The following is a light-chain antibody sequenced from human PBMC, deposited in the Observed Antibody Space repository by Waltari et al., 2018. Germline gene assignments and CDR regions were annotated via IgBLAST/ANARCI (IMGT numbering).Light chain of an antibody. Sequence: DILMTQSPDSLAVSLGERATINCQSIQSFLYSSNNKNYLAWFQQKPGQPPKLLISWASTRESGVPDRFSGSGSGTDFTLTISSLQAEDVAVYYCQQYYSSPLTFGQGTRLEIK. CDR3: QQYYSSPLT. CDR1: QSFLYSSNNKNY. V-gene: IGKV4-1*01. CDR2: WAS. J-gene: IGKJ5*01.